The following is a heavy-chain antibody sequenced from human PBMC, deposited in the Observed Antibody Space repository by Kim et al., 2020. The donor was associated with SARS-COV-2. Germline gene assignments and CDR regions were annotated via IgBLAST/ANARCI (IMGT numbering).Heavy chain of an antibody. D-gene: IGHD6-19*01. Sequence: GGSLRLSCEASGFTFGDYVMDWVRQAPGKGLEWVSGISWNGNNIAYAESVKGRFTISRDNAKNSLYLQMNSLRPEDTALYYCARGNAGYTSGWYGHWGQGTLFTVSS. CDR3: ARGNAGYTSGWYGH. CDR1: GFTFGDYV. CDR2: ISWNGNNI. V-gene: IGHV3-9*01. J-gene: IGHJ4*02.